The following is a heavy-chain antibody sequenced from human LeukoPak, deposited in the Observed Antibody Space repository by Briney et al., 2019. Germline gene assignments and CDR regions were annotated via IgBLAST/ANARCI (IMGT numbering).Heavy chain of an antibody. V-gene: IGHV4-59*12. J-gene: IGHJ5*02. CDR1: RGSISSYY. CDR2: IYYSGST. Sequence: PSETLSLTCTVSRGSISSYYWSWIRQPPGKGLEWIGYIYYSGSTNYNPSLKSRVTISVDTPKYQFSLKLSSVTAPCTGVYYCAIAGMERRLSNWFDPWGQGTLVTVSS. D-gene: IGHD1-1*01. CDR3: AIAGMERRLSNWFDP.